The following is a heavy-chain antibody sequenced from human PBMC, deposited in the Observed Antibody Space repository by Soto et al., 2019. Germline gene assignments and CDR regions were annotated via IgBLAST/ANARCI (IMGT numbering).Heavy chain of an antibody. CDR3: ARSHLYYDSSGYPEY. D-gene: IGHD3-22*01. CDR1: LFTFSDYY. J-gene: IGHJ4*02. Sequence: SLRLSCSASLFTFSDYYMSWIRHPPLKGLEWVSYISSSGSTIYYADSVKGRSTISRDNAKNSLYLQMNSLRAEDTAVYYCARSHLYYDSSGYPEYWGQGTLVTVSS. CDR2: ISSSGSTI. V-gene: IGHV3-11*01.